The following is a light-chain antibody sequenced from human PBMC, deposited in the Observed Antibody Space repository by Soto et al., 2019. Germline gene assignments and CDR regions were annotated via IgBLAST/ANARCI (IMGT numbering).Light chain of an antibody. CDR3: PQYNVWPLT. J-gene: IGKJ4*01. CDR2: VAS. V-gene: IGKV3-15*01. Sequence: EIVMTQSPATLSVSPGERATLSCRASQSVSSNLAWYQQKPGQTPKLLIYVASTRATGIPARFSGSGSGTEFTLTISSLQSEDFAVYYCPQYNVWPLTFGGGNKVEFK. CDR1: QSVSSN.